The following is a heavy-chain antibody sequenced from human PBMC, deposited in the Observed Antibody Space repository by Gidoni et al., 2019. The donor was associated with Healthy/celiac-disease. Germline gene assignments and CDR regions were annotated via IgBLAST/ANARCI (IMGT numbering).Heavy chain of an antibody. CDR1: GFTFSSYE. CDR3: ARSREDIVVVTATLNLDFQH. Sequence: EVQLVESGGGLVQPGGSLRLSCAASGFTFSSYELNWVRQAPGKGLEWVSYISSSGSTIYYADSVKGRFTISRDNAKNSLYLQMNSLRAEDTAVYYCARSREDIVVVTATLNLDFQHWGQGTLVTVSS. CDR2: ISSSGSTI. V-gene: IGHV3-48*03. J-gene: IGHJ1*01. D-gene: IGHD2-21*02.